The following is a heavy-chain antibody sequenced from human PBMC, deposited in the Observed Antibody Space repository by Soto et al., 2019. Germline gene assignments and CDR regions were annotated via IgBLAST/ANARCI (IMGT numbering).Heavy chain of an antibody. J-gene: IGHJ4*02. V-gene: IGHV3-21*06. CDR3: AREFEDLTSHFAY. CDR2: ISSTTNYI. CDR1: GFTFTRYS. D-gene: IGHD3-10*01. Sequence: PGGSLRLSCAASGFTFTRYSMNWVRQAPGKGLEWVSSISSTTNYIYYGDSMKGRFTISRDNAKNSLYLEMNSLRAEDTAVYYCAREFEDLTSHFAYWGQGTLVTVSS.